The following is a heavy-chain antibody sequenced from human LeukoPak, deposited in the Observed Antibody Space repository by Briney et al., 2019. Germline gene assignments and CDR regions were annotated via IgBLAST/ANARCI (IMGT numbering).Heavy chain of an antibody. J-gene: IGHJ6*02. CDR2: ISGSGAIT. CDR1: GFTFSSYS. D-gene: IGHD6-13*01. V-gene: IGHV3-23*01. Sequence: GGSLRLSCAASGFTFSSYSMNWVRQAPGKGLDWVSTISGSGAITSYADSVKGRFIISRDNSRRILDLQMNSLRAEDTAVYYCAKTLQQQMNLRVAYCYYGMDVWGQGTTVTVSS. CDR3: AKTLQQQMNLRVAYCYYGMDV.